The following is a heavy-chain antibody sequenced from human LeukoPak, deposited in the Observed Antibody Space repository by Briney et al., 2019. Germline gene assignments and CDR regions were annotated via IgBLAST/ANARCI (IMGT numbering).Heavy chain of an antibody. Sequence: GGSLRLSCAAPGFTFSDYYMSWIRQAPGKGLEWVSYISSSSSYTNYADSVKGRFAISRDNAKNSLYLQMNSLRAEDTAVYYCASFEKGYGFGYWGQGTLVTVSS. CDR1: GFTFSDYY. CDR2: ISSSSSYT. V-gene: IGHV3-11*03. CDR3: ASFEKGYGFGY. D-gene: IGHD5-18*01. J-gene: IGHJ4*02.